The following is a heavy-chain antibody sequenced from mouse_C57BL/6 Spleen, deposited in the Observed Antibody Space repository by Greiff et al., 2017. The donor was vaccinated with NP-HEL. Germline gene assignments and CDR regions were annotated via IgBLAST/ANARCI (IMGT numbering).Heavy chain of an antibody. V-gene: IGHV1-15*01. CDR1: GYTFTDYE. J-gene: IGHJ2*01. D-gene: IGHD2-1*01. CDR2: IDPETGGT. CDR3: TRYGIYYGNWYYFDY. Sequence: QVQLQQSGAELVRPGASVTLSCKASGYTFTDYEMHWVKQTPVHGLEWIGAIDPETGGTAYNQKFKGKAILTADKSSSTAYMELRSLTSEDSAVYYWTRYGIYYGNWYYFDYWGQGTTLTVSS.